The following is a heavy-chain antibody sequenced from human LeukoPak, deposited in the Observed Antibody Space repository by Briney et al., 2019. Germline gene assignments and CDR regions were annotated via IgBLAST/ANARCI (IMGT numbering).Heavy chain of an antibody. D-gene: IGHD2-2*01. J-gene: IGHJ3*02. CDR3: ARDFRLGYCSSTSCPAGAFDI. Sequence: GGSLRLSCVASGFTVSTSYMTWVRQAPGKGLEWVSYISSSGSTIYYADSVKGRFTISRDNAKNSLYLQMNSLRAEDTAVYYCARDFRLGYCSSTSCPAGAFDIWGQGTMVTVSS. CDR2: ISSSGSTI. V-gene: IGHV3-11*01. CDR1: GFTVSTSY.